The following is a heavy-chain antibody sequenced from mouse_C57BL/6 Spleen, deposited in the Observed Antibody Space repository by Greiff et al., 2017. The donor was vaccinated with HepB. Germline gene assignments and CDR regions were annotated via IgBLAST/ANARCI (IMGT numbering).Heavy chain of an antibody. CDR2: ISYDGSN. V-gene: IGHV3-6*01. Sequence: EVKLQESGPGLVKPSQSLSLTCSVTGYSITSGYYWNWIRQFPGNKLEWMGYISYDGSNNYNPSLKNRISITSDTSKNQFFLKLNSVTTEDTATYYCAREETALDYWGQGTTLTVSS. J-gene: IGHJ2*01. D-gene: IGHD3-2*01. CDR1: GYSITSGYY. CDR3: AREETALDY.